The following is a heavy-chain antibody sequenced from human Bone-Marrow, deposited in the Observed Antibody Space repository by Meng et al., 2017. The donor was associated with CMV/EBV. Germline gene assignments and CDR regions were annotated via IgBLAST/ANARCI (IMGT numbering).Heavy chain of an antibody. V-gene: IGHV1-69*05. CDR1: GGTFSSYA. CDR3: ARSDRNYCTNGVCYKY. Sequence: SVKVSCKASGGTFSSYAISWVRQAPGQGLEWMGGIIPIFGTANYAQKFQGRVTITTDESTSTAYMELSRLRSDDTAVYYCARSDRNYCTNGVCYKYWGQGTLVTVSS. D-gene: IGHD2-8*01. J-gene: IGHJ4*02. CDR2: IIPIFGTA.